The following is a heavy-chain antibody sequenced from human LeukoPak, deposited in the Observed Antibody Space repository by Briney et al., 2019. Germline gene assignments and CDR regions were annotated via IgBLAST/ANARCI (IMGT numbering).Heavy chain of an antibody. J-gene: IGHJ3*02. CDR1: GYSFTSYR. CDR3: ARQGRWLQFGNAFDI. D-gene: IGHD5-24*01. Sequence: GESLKISCKGSGYSFTSYRIGWVRQMPGKGLEWMGIIYPGDSDTRYSPSFQGQVTISADKSISTAYLQWSSLKASDTAMYYCARQGRWLQFGNAFDIWGQGTMVTVSS. V-gene: IGHV5-51*01. CDR2: IYPGDSDT.